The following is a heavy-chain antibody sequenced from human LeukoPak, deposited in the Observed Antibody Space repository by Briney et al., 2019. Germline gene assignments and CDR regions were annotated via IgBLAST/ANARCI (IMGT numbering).Heavy chain of an antibody. CDR2: IWYDGSNK. CDR3: AKDDGAAAGLDS. CDR1: GFTFSSYG. V-gene: IGHV3-33*06. Sequence: PGGSLRLSCAASGFTFSSYGMHWVRQAPGKGLEWVAVIWYDGSNKYYADSVKGRFTISRDNSKNTLYLQMNSLRAEDTAVYYCAKDDGAAAGLDSWGQGTLVTVSS. D-gene: IGHD6-13*01. J-gene: IGHJ4*02.